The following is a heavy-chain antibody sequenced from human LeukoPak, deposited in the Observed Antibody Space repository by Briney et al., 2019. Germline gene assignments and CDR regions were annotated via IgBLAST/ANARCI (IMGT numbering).Heavy chain of an antibody. CDR3: AKGRGYSIRNWFDP. D-gene: IGHD5-18*01. CDR2: ISGSGGST. Sequence: GGSLRLSCAASGFTFSSYAMSWVRQAPGKGLEWVSAISGSGGSTYYADSVKGRFTISRDNSKNTLYLQMNSLRAEDMAVYYCAKGRGYSIRNWFDPWGQGTLVTVSS. V-gene: IGHV3-23*01. CDR1: GFTFSSYA. J-gene: IGHJ5*02.